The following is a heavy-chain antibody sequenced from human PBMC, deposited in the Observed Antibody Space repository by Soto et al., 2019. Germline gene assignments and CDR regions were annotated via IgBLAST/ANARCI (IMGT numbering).Heavy chain of an antibody. D-gene: IGHD3-10*01. J-gene: IGHJ4*02. CDR2: ISGSGGST. CDR3: AKGGSGSYYNRY. V-gene: IGHV3-23*01. CDR1: GFTFSSYA. Sequence: EVQLLESGGGLVQPGGSLRLSCAASGFTFSSYAMSWVRQAPGKGLEWVSAISGSGGSTYYADSVKGRFTISRDNSKNTLYLQMNSLRDEDTAVYYCAKGGSGSYYNRYWGQGTLVTVSS.